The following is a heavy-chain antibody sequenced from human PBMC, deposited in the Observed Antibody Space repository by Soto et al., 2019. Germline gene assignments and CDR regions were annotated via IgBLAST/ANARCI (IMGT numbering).Heavy chain of an antibody. CDR1: GGSISSSSYY. D-gene: IGHD6-13*01. Sequence: KTSETLSLTCTVSGGSISSSSYYWGWIRQPPGKGLEWIGSIYYSGSTYYNPSLKSRVTISVDTSKNQFSLKLSSVTAADTAVYYCARQSISAAGKGYGYYYGMDVWGQGTTVTVSS. V-gene: IGHV4-39*01. J-gene: IGHJ6*02. CDR2: IYYSGST. CDR3: ARQSISAAGKGYGYYYGMDV.